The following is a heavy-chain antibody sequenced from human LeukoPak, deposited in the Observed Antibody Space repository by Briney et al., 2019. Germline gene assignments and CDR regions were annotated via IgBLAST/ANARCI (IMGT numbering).Heavy chain of an antibody. V-gene: IGHV1-2*02. J-gene: IGHJ5*02. CDR3: ARDRGDSYDTNGFFLNGFDP. D-gene: IGHD3-22*01. CDR2: IYPTSGGT. Sequence: ASVKVSCKASGYTFTGYYMRWGRDAPGQRLEWMGWIYPTSGGTNYAQKFQSRVAMTTDTSISTAYMELSSLTSDDTAIYYCARDRGDSYDTNGFFLNGFDPWGQGTLVTVSS. CDR1: GYTFTGYY.